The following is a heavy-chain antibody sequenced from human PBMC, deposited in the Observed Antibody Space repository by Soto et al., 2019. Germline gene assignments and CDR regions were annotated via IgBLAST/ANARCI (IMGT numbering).Heavy chain of an antibody. V-gene: IGHV3-11*01. Sequence: GGSLRLSCAACGFSLRDYYMTWIRQAPGKGLELLSYISPGGDIIKYADPVKGRFIISRDNAKNSLYLHMNSLRAEDTAVYYCTRDPRMTDFWGQGTLVTVSS. CDR2: ISPGGDII. CDR1: GFSLRDYY. J-gene: IGHJ4*02. CDR3: TRDPRMTDF.